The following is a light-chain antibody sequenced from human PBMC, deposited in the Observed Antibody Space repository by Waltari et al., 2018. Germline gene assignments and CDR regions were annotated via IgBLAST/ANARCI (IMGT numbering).Light chain of an antibody. Sequence: VLTQSPGTLSLSPGERATLSCRASQSLTKRYLAWYQQKPGQAPRLLIYGASSRAAGIPDRFSGSGSGTDFTLTISSLEPEDSAVYYCQQYGSSILYTVGQGTKLEIK. J-gene: IGKJ2*01. CDR2: GAS. CDR3: QQYGSSILYT. CDR1: QSLTKRY. V-gene: IGKV3-20*01.